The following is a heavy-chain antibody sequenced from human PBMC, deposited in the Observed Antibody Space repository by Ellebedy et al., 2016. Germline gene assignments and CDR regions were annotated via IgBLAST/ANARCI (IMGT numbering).Heavy chain of an antibody. CDR2: MKFNSGDT. CDR1: RNIFSDYD. CDR3: AFIVGATGFDV. Sequence: ASVKVSCKAPRNIFSDYDINWLRQAPGQGPEWMGWMKFNSGDTGYAPKFRARVSMTRDISISTGYLDLTTLTSEDTAVYYCAFIVGATGFDVWGQGTAVTVSS. V-gene: IGHV1-8*01. D-gene: IGHD1-26*01. J-gene: IGHJ6*02.